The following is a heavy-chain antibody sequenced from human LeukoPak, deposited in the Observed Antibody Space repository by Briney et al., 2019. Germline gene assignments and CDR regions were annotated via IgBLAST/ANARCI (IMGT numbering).Heavy chain of an antibody. CDR2: ISYDGSNK. CDR1: GFTFSSYG. Sequence: GRSLRLSCAASGFTFSSYGMHWVRQAPGKGLEWVAVISYDGSNKYYADSVKGRFTISRDNSKNTLYLQMNSLRAEDTAVYYCARSEIGLLWFGELMREWFDPWGQGTLVTVSS. V-gene: IGHV3-30*03. D-gene: IGHD3-10*01. CDR3: ARSEIGLLWFGELMREWFDP. J-gene: IGHJ5*02.